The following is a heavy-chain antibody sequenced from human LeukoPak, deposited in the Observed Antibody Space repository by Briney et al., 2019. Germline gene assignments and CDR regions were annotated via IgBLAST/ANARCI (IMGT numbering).Heavy chain of an antibody. J-gene: IGHJ4*02. CDR1: GVIFEQYG. D-gene: IGHD6-19*01. Sequence: GGSLRLSCEVSGVIFEQYGMHWVRQAPRKGLEWVAGISWNGVTINYGDSVKGRFTISRDNAKSFLYLQMNSLRPEDTALYYCVKDISGWSYFDYWGQGTRVTVSP. CDR2: ISWNGVTI. CDR3: VKDISGWSYFDY. V-gene: IGHV3-9*01.